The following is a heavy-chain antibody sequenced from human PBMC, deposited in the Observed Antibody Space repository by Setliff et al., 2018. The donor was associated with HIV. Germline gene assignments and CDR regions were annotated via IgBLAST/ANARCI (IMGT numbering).Heavy chain of an antibody. V-gene: IGHV4-34*01. D-gene: IGHD6-19*01. Sequence: LSLTCAVYGGSFSGYYWSWIRQPPGKGLEWIGEINHSGSTNYNPSLKSRVTMSVDTSKNQFSLKLSSVTAADTAVYYCARRPAGAVAGGYGMDVWGQGTMVTVSS. CDR3: ARRPAGAVAGGYGMDV. CDR2: INHSGST. J-gene: IGHJ6*02. CDR1: GGSFSGYY.